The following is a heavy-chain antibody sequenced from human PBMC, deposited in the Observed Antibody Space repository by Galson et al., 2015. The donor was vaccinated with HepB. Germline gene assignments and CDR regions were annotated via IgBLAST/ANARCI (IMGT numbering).Heavy chain of an antibody. J-gene: IGHJ4*02. CDR2: VHYTCDT. Sequence: ETLSPTCTVSGDSVSRGSYYWGWTRQTPGKGLERSGRVHYTCDTYYTPPLKSRVTVSMDTSKNQFSLKLRSVTAADTAVYYCASLVGASPGYYWGQGTLVTVSS. CDR1: GDSVSRGSYY. CDR3: ASLVGASPGYY. V-gene: IGHV4-39*01. D-gene: IGHD1-26*01.